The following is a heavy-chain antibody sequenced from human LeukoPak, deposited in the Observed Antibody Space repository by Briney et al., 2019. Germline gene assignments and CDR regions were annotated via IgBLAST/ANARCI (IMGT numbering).Heavy chain of an antibody. J-gene: IGHJ4*02. Sequence: SGTLSLTCTVSGGSISSYYWNWIRPPPGKGLEGIGCVYSSGSTNYNPALKSRVTISIDTSKNQFSLKLSSVTAADTAVYYCARVGDDRYCSSTSCSFDYCGQGTLVTVSS. CDR3: ARVGDDRYCSSTSCSFDY. CDR1: GGSISSYY. D-gene: IGHD2-2*01. CDR2: VYSSGST. V-gene: IGHV4-59*01.